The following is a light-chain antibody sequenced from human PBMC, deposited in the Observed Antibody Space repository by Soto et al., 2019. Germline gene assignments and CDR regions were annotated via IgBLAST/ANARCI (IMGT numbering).Light chain of an antibody. CDR3: QQYNNWPIT. CDR1: QSINSN. CDR2: GAS. Sequence: EVLMTQSPATLSVSPGHRATLSCRASQSINSNLAWYQQQPGQAPRLLIYGASPRASGIPARFSGSGSGTEFALTISSLQSEDFAVYYCQQYNNWPITFGQGTRLEIK. J-gene: IGKJ5*01. V-gene: IGKV3-15*01.